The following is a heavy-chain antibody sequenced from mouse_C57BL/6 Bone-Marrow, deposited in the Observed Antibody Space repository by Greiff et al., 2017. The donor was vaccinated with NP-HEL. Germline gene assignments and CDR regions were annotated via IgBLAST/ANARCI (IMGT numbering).Heavy chain of an antibody. D-gene: IGHD2-2*01. J-gene: IGHJ3*01. V-gene: IGHV1-69*01. Sequence: VQLQQPGAELVMPGASVKLSCKASGYTFTSYWMHWVKQRPGQGLEWIGEIDPSDSYTYYNQKFKGQSTLTVDKSSSTAYMQLSSLTSEDSAVYYCARGWLPAYGGQGTLVTVSA. CDR3: ARGWLPAY. CDR2: IDPSDSYT. CDR1: GYTFTSYW.